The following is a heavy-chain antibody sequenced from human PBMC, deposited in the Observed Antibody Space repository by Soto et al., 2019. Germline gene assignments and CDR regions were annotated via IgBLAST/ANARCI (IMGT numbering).Heavy chain of an antibody. CDR2: ISSSGSYI. V-gene: IGHV3-21*01. J-gene: IGHJ4*02. Sequence: EVQLVESGGGLVKPGGSLRLSCTASGFTFSTYTMTWVRQAPGKGLEWVSSISSSGSYIYYADSVKGRFTISRDIATNSLYLQMNGLRAEDTAVYYCARAAYCTNGVCAFDYWGQGTLVTVSS. CDR3: ARAAYCTNGVCAFDY. D-gene: IGHD2-8*01. CDR1: GFTFSTYT.